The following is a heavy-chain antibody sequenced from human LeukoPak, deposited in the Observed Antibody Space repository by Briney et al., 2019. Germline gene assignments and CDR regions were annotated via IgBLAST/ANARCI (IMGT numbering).Heavy chain of an antibody. J-gene: IGHJ4*02. D-gene: IGHD5-18*01. CDR3: ARLHDSSLDF. CDR2: IGTSGSKI. Sequence: PGGSLRLSCAVSGFTFSDHYMSWMRQAPGKGLEWVSCIGTSGSKIYYVDPVKGRFTVSRDNAKDSVYPQMNSLRAEDTAVYYCARLHDSSLDFWGQGALVTVSS. CDR1: GFTFSDHY. V-gene: IGHV3-11*01.